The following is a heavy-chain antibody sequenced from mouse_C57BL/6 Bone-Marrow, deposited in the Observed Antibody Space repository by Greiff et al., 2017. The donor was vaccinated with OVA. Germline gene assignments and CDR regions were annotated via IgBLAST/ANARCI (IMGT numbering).Heavy chain of an antibody. V-gene: IGHV10-1*01. CDR3: VRLDSSGPVAY. J-gene: IGHJ3*01. CDR1: GFSFHTYA. Sequence: EAGGGLVQPKGSLKLSCAASGFSFHTYAMNWVRQAPGKGLDWVARIRSKSNNYATYYADSVKDRFTISRDDSESMLYLQMNNVKTEDTAMYYCVRLDSSGPVAYWGQGTLVTVSA. CDR2: IRSKSNNYAT. D-gene: IGHD3-2*02.